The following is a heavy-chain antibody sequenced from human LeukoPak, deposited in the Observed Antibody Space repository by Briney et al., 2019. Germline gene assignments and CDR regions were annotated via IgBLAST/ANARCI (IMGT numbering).Heavy chain of an antibody. V-gene: IGHV1-69*05. CDR1: GGTFSSYA. D-gene: IGHD3-3*01. J-gene: IGHJ6*03. CDR3: ARSAVVDFRSGYYASRGNYYYYYMDV. Sequence: GASVKVSCKASGGTFSSYAISWVRQAPGQGLEWMGGIIPIFGTANYAQKFQGRVTITTDESTSTAYMELSSLRSEDTAVYYCARSAVVDFRSGYYASRGNYYYYYMDVWGKGTTVTVSS. CDR2: IIPIFGTA.